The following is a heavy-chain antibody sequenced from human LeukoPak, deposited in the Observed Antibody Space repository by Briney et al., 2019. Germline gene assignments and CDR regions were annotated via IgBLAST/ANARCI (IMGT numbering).Heavy chain of an antibody. J-gene: IGHJ4*02. CDR1: GGTFSSYA. CDR3: ARDPHYYGSGSYSNYFDY. Sequence: GASVKVSCKASGGTFSSYAISWVRQAPGQGLEWMGRIIPILGIANYAQKFQGRVTITADKSTSTAYMELSSLRSEDTAVYYCARDPHYYGSGSYSNYFDYWGQGTLVTVSS. CDR2: IIPILGIA. D-gene: IGHD3-10*01. V-gene: IGHV1-69*04.